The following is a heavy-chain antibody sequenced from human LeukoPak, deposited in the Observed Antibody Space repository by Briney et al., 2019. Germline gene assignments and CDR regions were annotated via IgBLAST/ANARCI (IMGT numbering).Heavy chain of an antibody. Sequence: ASVKVSCKASGYTFTSYDFNWVRQATGQRPEWMGWMSPNSGDTGYAQKFQDRVTMTRNTISTAYMELSSLRSDDTAVYYCARGPPNWGYDYWGPGTLVTVSS. D-gene: IGHD7-27*01. J-gene: IGHJ4*02. CDR3: ARGPPNWGYDY. V-gene: IGHV1-8*01. CDR1: GYTFTSYD. CDR2: MSPNSGDT.